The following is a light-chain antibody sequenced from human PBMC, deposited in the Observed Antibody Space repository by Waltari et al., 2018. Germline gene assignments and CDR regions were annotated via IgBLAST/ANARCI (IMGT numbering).Light chain of an antibody. J-gene: IGKJ1*01. CDR1: QSVGKY. CDR3: QKYVNLPAT. Sequence: DIVLTQSPGTLSLSPGERASLFCRASQSVGKYLAWYQQKPGQAPRLVMYDASTRATGIPDRFSGSGSGTDFSLNISRLEPEDFAVYYCQKYVNLPATFGQGTRVEIK. CDR2: DAS. V-gene: IGKV3-20*01.